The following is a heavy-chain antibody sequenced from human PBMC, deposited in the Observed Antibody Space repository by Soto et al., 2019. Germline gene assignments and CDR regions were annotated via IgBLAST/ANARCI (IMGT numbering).Heavy chain of an antibody. D-gene: IGHD7-27*01. CDR3: ARGDSTVDFPYY. CDR2: INYSEST. CDR1: GGSISSGDYY. J-gene: IGHJ4*02. Sequence: PSETLSLTCTVSGGSISSGDYYWTWIRQTPGRGLEYIGYINYSESTYYNPSLQSRFTISIDTSTNQFSLKLSSVTAADTAVYYCARGDSTVDFPYYWGQGTSVTVSS. V-gene: IGHV4-30-4*01.